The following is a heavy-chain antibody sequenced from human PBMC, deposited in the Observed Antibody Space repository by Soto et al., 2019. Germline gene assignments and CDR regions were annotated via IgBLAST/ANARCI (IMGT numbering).Heavy chain of an antibody. CDR3: ARVNPRYCSSTSCYYLGYMDV. J-gene: IGHJ6*03. D-gene: IGHD2-2*01. Sequence: ASVKVSCKASGYTFTSYGISWVRQAPGQGLEWMGWISAYNGNTNYAQKLQGRVTMTTDTSTSPAYMELRSLRSDDTAVYYCARVNPRYCSSTSCYYLGYMDVWGKGTTVTVSS. CDR1: GYTFTSYG. CDR2: ISAYNGNT. V-gene: IGHV1-18*01.